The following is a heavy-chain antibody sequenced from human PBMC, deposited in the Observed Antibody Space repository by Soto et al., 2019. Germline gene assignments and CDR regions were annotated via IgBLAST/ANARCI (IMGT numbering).Heavy chain of an antibody. CDR1: GFSLTTSGVG. Sequence: QITLKESGPTLVKPTQTLTLTCTFSGFSLTTSGVGVGWIRQPPGKALEWLALIYWDDDKRYSPSLKSRLTTTKNTSKPQVVLTMTNMAPADPATYFCAHRTTTVTWWFDPWGQGTLVTVSS. CDR3: AHRTTTVTWWFDP. V-gene: IGHV2-5*02. CDR2: IYWDDDK. D-gene: IGHD4-17*01. J-gene: IGHJ5*02.